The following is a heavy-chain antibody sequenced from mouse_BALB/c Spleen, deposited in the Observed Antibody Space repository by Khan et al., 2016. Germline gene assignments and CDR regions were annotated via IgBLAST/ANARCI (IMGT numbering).Heavy chain of an antibody. CDR1: GFNIKDTY. V-gene: IGHV14-3*02. CDR2: IDPANGNT. CDR3: ARAGNYAY. J-gene: IGHJ3*01. D-gene: IGHD2-1*01. Sequence: IQLVQSGAELVKPGASVKLSCTASGFNIKDTYMHWVKQRPEQGLEWIGRIDPANGNTKYDPKFQGKATITADTSSNTAYLQLSSLTSEDTAVYYCARAGNYAYWGQGTLVTVSA.